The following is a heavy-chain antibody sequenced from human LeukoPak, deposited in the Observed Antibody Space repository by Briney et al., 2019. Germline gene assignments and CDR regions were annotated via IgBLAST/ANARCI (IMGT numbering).Heavy chain of an antibody. D-gene: IGHD6-13*01. Sequence: GGSLRLSCAASGFTFSSYGMHWVRQAPGKGLEWVAVISYDGSNKYYADSVKGRFTISRDNSKNTPYLQMNSLRAEDTAVYYCAKDRGRGSWPNDAFDIWGQGTMVTVSS. CDR1: GFTFSSYG. CDR3: AKDRGRGSWPNDAFDI. J-gene: IGHJ3*02. V-gene: IGHV3-30*18. CDR2: ISYDGSNK.